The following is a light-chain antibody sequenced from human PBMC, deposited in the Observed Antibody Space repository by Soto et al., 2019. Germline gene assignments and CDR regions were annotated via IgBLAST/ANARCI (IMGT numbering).Light chain of an antibody. J-gene: IGKJ4*01. CDR1: QSVNNNF. CDR2: GAS. Sequence: EIVLTQSPGTLSLSAGERATVSCRASQSVNNNFLAWYQLRPGQAPRLLISGASSRATGIPDRISGSGSGTDFTLTISSLLSEDFAVYYCHQYYKWPLTFGGGTKV. CDR3: HQYYKWPLT. V-gene: IGKV3-20*01.